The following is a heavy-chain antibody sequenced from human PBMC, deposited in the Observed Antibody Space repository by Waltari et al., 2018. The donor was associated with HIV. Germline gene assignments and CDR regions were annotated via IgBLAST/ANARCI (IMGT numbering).Heavy chain of an antibody. D-gene: IGHD5-18*01. V-gene: IGHV4-39*01. CDR1: GGSISSSSYY. CDR2: IYYSGST. Sequence: QLQLQESGPGLVKPSETLSLTCTVSGGSISSSSYYWGWSRQPPGKGLEWIGSIYYSGSTYSNPSLKSRVTISVDTSKNQFSLKLSSVTAADTAVYYCSRVQTGVDTAMVNRYFDLWGRGTLVTVSS. CDR3: SRVQTGVDTAMVNRYFDL. J-gene: IGHJ2*01.